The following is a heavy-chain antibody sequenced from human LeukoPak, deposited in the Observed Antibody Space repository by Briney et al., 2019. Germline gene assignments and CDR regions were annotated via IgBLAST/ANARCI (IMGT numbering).Heavy chain of an antibody. D-gene: IGHD3-22*01. CDR2: IYYSGST. V-gene: IGHV4-59*08. CDR3: ARQPHRGYYDSSGPWFDP. J-gene: IGHJ5*02. Sequence: SETLSLTCTVSGGSISSYYWSWIRQPPGKGLEWIGYIYYSGSTNYNPSLKSRVTISVDTSKNQFSLKLSSVTAADTAVYYCARQPHRGYYDSSGPWFDPWGQETLVTVSS. CDR1: GGSISSYY.